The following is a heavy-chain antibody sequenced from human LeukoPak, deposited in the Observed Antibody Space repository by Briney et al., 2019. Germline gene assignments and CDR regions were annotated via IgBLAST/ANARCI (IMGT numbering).Heavy chain of an antibody. CDR3: AAYGDDAFDI. CDR1: GYTFTSYY. V-gene: IGHV1-46*01. CDR2: INPSGGST. J-gene: IGHJ3*02. D-gene: IGHD3-10*01. Sequence: GASVKVSCKASGYTFTSYYMHWVRQAPGRGLEWMGIINPSGGSTSYAQKFQGRVTMTRDTSTSTAYMELRSLRSDDTAVYYCAAYGDDAFDIWGQGTMVTVSS.